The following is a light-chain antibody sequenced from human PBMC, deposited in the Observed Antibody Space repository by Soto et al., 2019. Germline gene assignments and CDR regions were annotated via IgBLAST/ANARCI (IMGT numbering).Light chain of an antibody. CDR2: NAS. J-gene: IGKJ3*01. CDR1: NDITTY. Sequence: DIQMTQSPSSLSPSVGDRVTITCQASNDITTYLNWYQHKPGKAPKLLIYNASILEAGVPSRFSGSGSGTQFTFTISSLQPEDVATYYCQKCDYLPIFGPGTTVDF. CDR3: QKCDYLPI. V-gene: IGKV1-33*01.